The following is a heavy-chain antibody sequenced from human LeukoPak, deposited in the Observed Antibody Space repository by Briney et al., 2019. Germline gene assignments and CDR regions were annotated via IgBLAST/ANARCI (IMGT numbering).Heavy chain of an antibody. D-gene: IGHD3-10*01. J-gene: IGHJ5*02. CDR2: INHSGST. CDR1: GGSFSGYY. Sequence: SETLSLTCAVYGGSFSGYYWSWIRQPPGKGLEWIGEINHSGSTNYNPSLKSRVTISVDTSKNQFSPKLSSVAAADTAVYYGARMGLILWFGELLRAGHWFDPWGQGTLVTRSS. CDR3: ARMGLILWFGELLRAGHWFDP. V-gene: IGHV4-34*01.